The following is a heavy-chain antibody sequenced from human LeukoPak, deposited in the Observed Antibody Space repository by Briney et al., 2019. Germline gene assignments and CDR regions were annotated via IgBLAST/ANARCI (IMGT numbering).Heavy chain of an antibody. V-gene: IGHV3-30*02. CDR3: AKMAGTDQNYFDY. D-gene: IGHD1-1*01. Sequence: GGSLRLSCAASGFTFSSYGMHWVRQAPGKGLEWVAFIRYDGSDKYYADSVKGRFTISRDNSKNTLYLQMNSLRAEDTAVYYCAKMAGTDQNYFDYWGQGTLVTVSS. CDR2: IRYDGSDK. J-gene: IGHJ4*02. CDR1: GFTFSSYG.